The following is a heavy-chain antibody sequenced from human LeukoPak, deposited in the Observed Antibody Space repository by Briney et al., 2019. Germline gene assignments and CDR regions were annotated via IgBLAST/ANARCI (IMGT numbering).Heavy chain of an antibody. CDR2: ISGSGGST. J-gene: IGHJ4*02. CDR1: GFTVSSNY. Sequence: GGSLRLSCAASGFTVSSNYMSWVRQAPGKGLEWVSAISGSGGSTYYADSVKGRFTISRDNSKNTLYLQMNSLRAEDTAVYYCAKSYQWLGYYFDYWGQGTLVTVSS. D-gene: IGHD6-19*01. V-gene: IGHV3-23*01. CDR3: AKSYQWLGYYFDY.